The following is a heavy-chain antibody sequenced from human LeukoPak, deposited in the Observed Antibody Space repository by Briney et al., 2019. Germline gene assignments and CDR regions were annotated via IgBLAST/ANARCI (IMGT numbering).Heavy chain of an antibody. J-gene: IGHJ4*02. V-gene: IGHV3-7*01. CDR2: IKQDGSEK. Sequence: GGSLRLSCAASGFTFSGYWMSWVRQAPGKGLEWVANIKQDGSEKYYVDSVKGRFTISRDNAKNSLYLQMNSLRAEDTAVYYCARVGLPGDFDYWGQGTLVTVSS. CDR1: GFTFSGYW. D-gene: IGHD5-18*01. CDR3: ARVGLPGDFDY.